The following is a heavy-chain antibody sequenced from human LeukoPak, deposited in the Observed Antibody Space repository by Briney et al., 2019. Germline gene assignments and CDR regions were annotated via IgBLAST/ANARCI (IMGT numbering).Heavy chain of an antibody. Sequence: GGSLRLSCAASGFILSSYNMTWVRQAPGKGLEWISYINGDSGSIYYGDSVKGRFTISRDNAKNSLYLQMNSLRAEDTAVYYCARGADGSYTLFDYWGQGTLVTVSS. D-gene: IGHD1-26*01. J-gene: IGHJ4*02. V-gene: IGHV3-48*01. CDR2: INGDSGSI. CDR3: ARGADGSYTLFDY. CDR1: GFILSSYN.